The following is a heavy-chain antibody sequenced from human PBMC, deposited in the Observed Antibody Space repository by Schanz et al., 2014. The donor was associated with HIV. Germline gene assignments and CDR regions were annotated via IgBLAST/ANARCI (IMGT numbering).Heavy chain of an antibody. V-gene: IGHV1-69*06. CDR3: ARGVPVVDSLDYHGLDV. CDR2: ILPIFGTT. Sequence: QVQLVQSGAEVKKPGSSVKVSCKASGGTFTNSAISWVRQAPGQGLEWMGGILPIFGTTNYARKFQGRVLITADKSTSTAYMELSSLRSEDTAVYYCARGVPVVDSLDYHGLDVWGQGTTVTVSS. D-gene: IGHD2-2*01. CDR1: GGTFTNSA. J-gene: IGHJ6*02.